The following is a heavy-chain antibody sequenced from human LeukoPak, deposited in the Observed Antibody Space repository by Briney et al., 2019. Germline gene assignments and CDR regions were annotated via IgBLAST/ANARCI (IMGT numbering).Heavy chain of an antibody. CDR2: IKQDGSEK. J-gene: IGHJ6*03. CDR3: ARDKYSSGWYGFYYYYYMDV. D-gene: IGHD6-19*01. Sequence: PGGSLRLSCAASGFTFSSYWMSWVRQAPGKGLEGVANIKQDGSEKYYVDSVKGRVTISRDNAKNSLYLQMNSLRAEETAGYYCARDKYSSGWYGFYYYYYMDVWGKGTTLTVSS. CDR1: GFTFSSYW. V-gene: IGHV3-7*01.